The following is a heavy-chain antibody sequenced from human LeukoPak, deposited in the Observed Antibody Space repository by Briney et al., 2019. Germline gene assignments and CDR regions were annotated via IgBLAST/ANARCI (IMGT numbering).Heavy chain of an antibody. CDR1: GFTFRNYW. V-gene: IGHV3-7*01. J-gene: IGHJ4*02. CDR3: ARGGHHSVDY. D-gene: IGHD2-21*01. CDR2: INVDGSEK. Sequence: PGGSLRLSCAASGFTFRNYWMSWVRRTPGKGLEWVATINVDGSEKNYVDSVKGRFTMSRDNARNSVYLQMESLRVDDTALYYCARGGHHSVDYWGQGTLVTVSS.